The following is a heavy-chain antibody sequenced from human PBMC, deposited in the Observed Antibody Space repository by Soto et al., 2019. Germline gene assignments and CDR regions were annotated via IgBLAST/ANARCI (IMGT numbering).Heavy chain of an antibody. D-gene: IGHD2-2*01. Sequence: QVQLVQSGAEVKKPGSSVKVSCKASGGTFSSYAISWVRQAPGQGLEWMGGISPIFGTANYAQKFQGRVTITADKSTSTAYMELSSLRSEDTAVYYCATPVVPAAIASRNNYGMDVWGQGTTVTVSS. J-gene: IGHJ6*02. V-gene: IGHV1-69*06. CDR2: ISPIFGTA. CDR1: GGTFSSYA. CDR3: ATPVVPAAIASRNNYGMDV.